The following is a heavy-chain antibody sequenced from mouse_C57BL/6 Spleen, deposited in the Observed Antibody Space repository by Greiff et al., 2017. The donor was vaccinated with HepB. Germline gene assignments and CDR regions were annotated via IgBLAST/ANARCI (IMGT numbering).Heavy chain of an antibody. Sequence: EVMLVESGGGLVQPGGSLKLSCAASGFTFSDYYMYWVRQTPEKRLEWVDYISNGGGSTYYPDTVKGRLPISRDKAKNTLYLQMSRLKSEDTAMYYCARQYGSSSSWLAYWGQGTLVTVSA. V-gene: IGHV5-12*01. CDR1: GFTFSDYY. D-gene: IGHD1-1*01. J-gene: IGHJ3*01. CDR2: ISNGGGST. CDR3: ARQYGSSSSWLAY.